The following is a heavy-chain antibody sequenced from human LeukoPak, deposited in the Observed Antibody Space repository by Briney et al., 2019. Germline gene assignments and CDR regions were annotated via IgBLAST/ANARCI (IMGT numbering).Heavy chain of an antibody. Sequence: GGSLRLSCAASGFTFGSYAMSWVRQAPGKGLEWVSAISGSSGSTYYADSVKGRFTISRDNSKNALYLQMNSLRAEDTAVYYCAVAVAGKDDYWAREPWSPSPQ. J-gene: IGHJ4*02. D-gene: IGHD6-19*01. CDR2: ISGSSGST. CDR3: AVAVAGKDDY. CDR1: GFTFGSYA. V-gene: IGHV3-23*01.